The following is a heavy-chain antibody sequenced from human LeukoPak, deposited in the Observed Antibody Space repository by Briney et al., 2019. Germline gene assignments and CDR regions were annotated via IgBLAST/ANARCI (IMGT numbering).Heavy chain of an antibody. V-gene: IGHV4-34*01. CDR1: GGSISSYY. Sequence: KPSETLSLTCTVSGGSISSYYWSWIRQPPGKGLEWIGEINHSGSTNYNPSLKSRVTISVDTSKNQFSLKLSSVTAADTAVYYCARRQVGEYSSWGPPGDLDYWGQGTLVTVSS. CDR2: INHSGST. CDR3: ARRQVGEYSSWGPPGDLDY. D-gene: IGHD6-6*01. J-gene: IGHJ4*02.